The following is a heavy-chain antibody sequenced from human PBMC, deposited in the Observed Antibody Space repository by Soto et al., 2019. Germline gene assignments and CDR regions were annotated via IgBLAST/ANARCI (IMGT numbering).Heavy chain of an antibody. CDR3: VRGYRGLDS. V-gene: IGHV3-72*01. D-gene: IGHD3-10*01. Sequence: EVQLVESGGGLVQPGGSLRLSCAVSGFTFSDHYMDWVRQAPGKGLEWVGRSRNKDHSYSTEYAASVKGRFTISRDDSENSLRLRMNSLKTEDTAVYYCVRGYRGLDSWGQGTLVTVSS. CDR1: GFTFSDHY. J-gene: IGHJ4*02. CDR2: SRNKDHSYST.